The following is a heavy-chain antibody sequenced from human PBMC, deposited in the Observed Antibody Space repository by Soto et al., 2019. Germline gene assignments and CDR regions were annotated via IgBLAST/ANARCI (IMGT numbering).Heavy chain of an antibody. CDR1: GGTFSSYA. J-gene: IGHJ6*02. V-gene: IGHV1-69*13. CDR3: ASGAKRYCSSTSCYYYGMDV. D-gene: IGHD2-2*01. CDR2: IIPIFGTA. Sequence: GASVKVSCKASGGTFSSYAISWVRQAPGQGLEWMGGIIPIFGTANYAQKFQGRVTTTADESTSTAYMELSSLRSEDTAVYYCASGAKRYCSSTSCYYYGMDVWGQGTTVTVSS.